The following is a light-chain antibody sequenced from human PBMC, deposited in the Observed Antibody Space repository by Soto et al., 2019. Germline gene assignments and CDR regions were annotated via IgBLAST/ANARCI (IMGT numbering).Light chain of an antibody. CDR3: CSYAGDFTWV. CDR1: TGDVGAYNF. J-gene: IGLJ3*02. V-gene: IGLV2-11*01. CDR2: DAS. Sequence: QSVLTQPRSVSGSPGQSVTISCTGTTGDVGAYNFVSWYQHHPGKAPKLMIYDASKRPSGVPDRFSASKSANTASLTISGLQAEDEADYYCCSYAGDFTWVFGGGTQLTVL.